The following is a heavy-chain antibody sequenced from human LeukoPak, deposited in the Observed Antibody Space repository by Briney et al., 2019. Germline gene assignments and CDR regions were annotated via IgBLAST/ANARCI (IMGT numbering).Heavy chain of an antibody. D-gene: IGHD3-10*01. CDR3: ARDRVYYYGSGSYWGPDY. V-gene: IGHV3-74*01. Sequence: GGSLRLSCAASGFTFSNSWMHWVRQAPGKGLVWVSRINSDGSSTSYADSVKGRFTISRDNAKNTLYLQMNSLRAEDTAVYYCARDRVYYYGSGSYWGPDYWGQGTLVTVSS. CDR1: GFTFSNSW. J-gene: IGHJ4*02. CDR2: INSDGSST.